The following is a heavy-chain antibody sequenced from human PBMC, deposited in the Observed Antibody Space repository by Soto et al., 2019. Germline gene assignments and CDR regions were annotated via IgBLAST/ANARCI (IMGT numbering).Heavy chain of an antibody. V-gene: IGHV1-69*13. Sequence: SVKVSCKASGGTFSSYAISWVRQAPGQGLEWMGGIIPIFGTANYAQKFQGRVTITADESTSTAYMELSSLRSEDTAVYYCARDLRSSGWSPNYYYYYGMDVWGQGTTVTVSS. CDR2: IIPIFGTA. CDR1: GGTFSSYA. J-gene: IGHJ6*02. CDR3: ARDLRSSGWSPNYYYYYGMDV. D-gene: IGHD6-19*01.